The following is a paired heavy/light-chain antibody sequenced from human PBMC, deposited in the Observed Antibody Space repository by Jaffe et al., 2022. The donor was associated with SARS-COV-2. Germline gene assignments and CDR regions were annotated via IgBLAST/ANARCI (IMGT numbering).Heavy chain of an antibody. V-gene: IGHV3-21*01. J-gene: IGHJ6*02. Sequence: EVQLEESGGGLVKPGGSPRLSCAASGFIFSTYTMNWVRQAPGKGLEWVSSISSRGSFIYYADSVKGRFTVSRDNAKNSLYLQMNSLRAEDTAVYYCAREASSYGRYYHGMDVWGQGTTVIVSS. CDR1: GFIFSTYT. D-gene: IGHD5-18*01. CDR3: AREASSYGRYYHGMDV. CDR2: ISSRGSFI.
Light chain of an antibody. CDR1: QDIRND. CDR3: LQHNVYPWT. Sequence: DIQMTQSPSSLSASVGDRVTITCRASQDIRNDLGWYQQKPGKAPKRLIYAASSLQSGVPSRFSGSGSGTEFTLTISSLQPEDFATYYCLQHNVYPWTFGQGTKVEIK. CDR2: AAS. V-gene: IGKV1-17*01. J-gene: IGKJ1*01.